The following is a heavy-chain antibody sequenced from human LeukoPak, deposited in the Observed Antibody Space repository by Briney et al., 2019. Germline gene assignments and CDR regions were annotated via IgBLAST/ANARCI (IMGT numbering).Heavy chain of an antibody. V-gene: IGHV3-21*01. CDR2: ISSSSSYI. CDR3: ASRSHYYDSSGYYPIDY. CDR1: GFTFSSYS. D-gene: IGHD3-22*01. J-gene: IGHJ4*02. Sequence: PGGSLRLSCAASGFTFSSYSMNWVRQAPGKGLEWVTSISSSSSYIYYADSVKGRFTISRDNAKNSLYLQMNSLRAEDTAVYYCASRSHYYDSSGYYPIDYWGQGTLVTVSS.